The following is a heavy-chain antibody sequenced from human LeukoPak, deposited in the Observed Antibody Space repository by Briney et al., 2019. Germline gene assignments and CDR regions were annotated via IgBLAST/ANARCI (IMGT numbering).Heavy chain of an antibody. J-gene: IGHJ3*02. D-gene: IGHD3-10*01. V-gene: IGHV1-69*04. CDR3: ARSYYGSGSYGSVGVHAFDI. CDR1: GGTFSSYA. CDR2: IIPILGIA. Sequence: AASVKVSCKASGGTFSSYAISWVRQAPGQGLEWMGRIIPILGIANYAQKFQGRVTITADKSTSTAYMELSSLRSEDTAVYYCARSYYGSGSYGSVGVHAFDIWGQGTMVTVSS.